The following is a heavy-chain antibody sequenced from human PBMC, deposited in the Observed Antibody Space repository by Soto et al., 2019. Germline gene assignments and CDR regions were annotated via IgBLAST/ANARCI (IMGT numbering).Heavy chain of an antibody. V-gene: IGHV4-31*03. Sequence: QVQLQESGPGLVKPSQTLSLTCTVSGGSISSGGYYWSWIRQHPGKGLEWIGYIYYSGSTYYNPSLKGRVNISGDTSKDQVSLKLNSVAAGDTAVYYWARADLELEIGLVPGYWGQGTLVTVSS. CDR1: GGSISSGGYY. D-gene: IGHD1-1*01. CDR3: ARADLELEIGLVPGY. CDR2: IYYSGST. J-gene: IGHJ4*02.